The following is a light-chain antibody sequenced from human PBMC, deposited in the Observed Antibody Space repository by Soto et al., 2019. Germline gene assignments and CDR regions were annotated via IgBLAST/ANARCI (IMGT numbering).Light chain of an antibody. J-gene: IGKJ2*01. V-gene: IGKV3-11*01. CDR1: QSVNKY. Sequence: EIVLTQSPATLSLSPGERTTLSCMASQSVNKYLAWYQQKPGQAPRLLIYGASNRATGIPARFSGSGSGTDFTLTVNSLEPEDFAVYYCQQRTTWPLTFGQGTKLEIK. CDR2: GAS. CDR3: QQRTTWPLT.